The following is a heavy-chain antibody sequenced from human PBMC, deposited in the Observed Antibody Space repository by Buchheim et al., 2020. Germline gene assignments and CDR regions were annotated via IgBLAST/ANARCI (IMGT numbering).Heavy chain of an antibody. D-gene: IGHD2-15*01. CDR3: ARESGRGSNGNYDTDY. CDR2: ISSSSSYI. J-gene: IGHJ4*02. CDR1: GFTFSSYS. V-gene: IGHV3-21*01. Sequence: EVQLVESGGGLVKPGGSLRLSCAASGFTFSSYSMNWVRQAPGKGLEWVSSISSSSSYIYSADSVKGRFTISRDNAKNSLYLQMNSLRAEDTAVYYCARESGRGSNGNYDTDYWGQGTL.